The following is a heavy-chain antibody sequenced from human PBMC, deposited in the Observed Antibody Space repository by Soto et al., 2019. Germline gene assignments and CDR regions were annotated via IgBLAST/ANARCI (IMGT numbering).Heavy chain of an antibody. D-gene: IGHD3-22*01. Sequence: SETLSLTCTASGGSISSYYWSWIRQPAGKGLAWIGRIYTSGSTNYNPSLKSRVTMSVDTSKNQFSLKLSSVTAADTAVYYCASLYYYDSSGYYEYYFDYWGQGTLVTVSS. CDR2: IYTSGST. CDR3: ASLYYYDSSGYYEYYFDY. J-gene: IGHJ4*02. V-gene: IGHV4-4*07. CDR1: GGSISSYY.